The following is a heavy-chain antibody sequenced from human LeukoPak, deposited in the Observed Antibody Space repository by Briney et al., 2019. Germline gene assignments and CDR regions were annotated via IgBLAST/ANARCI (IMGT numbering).Heavy chain of an antibody. J-gene: IGHJ4*02. V-gene: IGHV3-30-3*01. D-gene: IGHD3-3*01. Sequence: PGGSLRLSCAASGFTFSTYAMHWVRQAPGKGLEWVAVISYDGSNKYYADSVKGRFTISRDNSKNTVYLQMNSLRAEDTAVYYCARDGYDFWSGYYNLWGQGTLVTVSS. CDR1: GFTFSTYA. CDR2: ISYDGSNK. CDR3: ARDGYDFWSGYYNL.